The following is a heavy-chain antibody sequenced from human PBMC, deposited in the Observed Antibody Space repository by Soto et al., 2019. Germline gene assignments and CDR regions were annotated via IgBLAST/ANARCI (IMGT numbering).Heavy chain of an antibody. CDR1: GFIFDNYA. Sequence: EMQLVESGGGLVQPGRSLRLSCAASGFIFDNYAMHWVRQAPGKGLEWVSGISWDSTTIVSADSVKGLFYISRDNAKGSLYLQMNSLRAEDTALYFCAKGERAYGDSLYFDYWGQGTQVTVSS. D-gene: IGHD4-17*01. J-gene: IGHJ4*02. CDR2: ISWDSTTI. CDR3: AKGERAYGDSLYFDY. V-gene: IGHV3-9*01.